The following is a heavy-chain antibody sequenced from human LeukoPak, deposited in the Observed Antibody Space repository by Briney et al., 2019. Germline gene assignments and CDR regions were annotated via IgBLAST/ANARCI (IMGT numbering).Heavy chain of an antibody. CDR3: ANTRTGDFNS. V-gene: IGHV5-51*01. J-gene: IGHJ4*02. CDR1: GYTFTNYW. Sequence: GESLKISWKAYGYTFTNYWIGWVRQMPGKGLEWMGTINPSDSDTRYSPSFQGQVIISVDKSINTAYLQWSSLRASDTAVYYCANTRTGDFNSWGQGTLVTVSS. CDR2: INPSDSDT. D-gene: IGHD3-3*01.